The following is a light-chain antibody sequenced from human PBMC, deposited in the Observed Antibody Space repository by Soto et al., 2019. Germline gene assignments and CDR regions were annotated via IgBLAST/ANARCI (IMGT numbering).Light chain of an antibody. Sequence: QSALTQPPSASGSPGQSVTISCTGTSSDIGGYTSVSWYQQHPGEAPKLMIYEVSKRPSGVPDRFSGSKSGDTASLTVSGLQTEVEADYYCSSYAGSDSFVVFGGGTKVTVL. CDR1: SSDIGGYTS. CDR2: EVS. V-gene: IGLV2-8*01. J-gene: IGLJ2*01. CDR3: SSYAGSDSFVV.